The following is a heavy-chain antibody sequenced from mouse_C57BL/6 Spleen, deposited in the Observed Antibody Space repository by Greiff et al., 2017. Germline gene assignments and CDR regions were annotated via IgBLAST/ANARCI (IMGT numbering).Heavy chain of an antibody. CDR2: IDPETGGT. J-gene: IGHJ1*03. V-gene: IGHV1-15*01. CDR3: TRGDDYHWYFDV. D-gene: IGHD2-4*01. CDR1: GYTFTDYE. Sequence: VQLQQSGAELVRPGASVTLSCKASGYTFTDYEMHWVKQTPVHGLEWIGAIDPETGGTAYNQKFKGKAILTADKSSSTACMELRSLTSEDSAVYYCTRGDDYHWYFDVWGTGTTVTVSS.